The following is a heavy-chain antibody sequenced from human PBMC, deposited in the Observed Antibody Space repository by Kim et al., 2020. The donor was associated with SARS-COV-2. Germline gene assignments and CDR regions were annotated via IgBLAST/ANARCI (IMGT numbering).Heavy chain of an antibody. J-gene: IGHJ4*02. CDR2: T. Sequence: TTDNPPNTSRVTISRDTSKNQFSLKLSSVTAADTAVYYCARYSSGWFFDYWGQGTLVTVSS. D-gene: IGHD6-19*01. CDR3: ARYSSGWFFDY. V-gene: IGHV4-4*08.